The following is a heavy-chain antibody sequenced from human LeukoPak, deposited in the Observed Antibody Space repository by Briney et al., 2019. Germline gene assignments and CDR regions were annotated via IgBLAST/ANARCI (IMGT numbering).Heavy chain of an antibody. Sequence: SETLSLTCTVSGGSIRSYYWSWIRQPPGKGLEWIGYIYYSGSTYYNPSLKSRVTISVDTSKNQFSLKLSSVTAADTAVYYCASSERQQLVDYWGQGTLSPSPQ. J-gene: IGHJ4*02. D-gene: IGHD6-13*01. CDR3: ASSERQQLVDY. CDR2: IYYSGST. CDR1: GGSIRSYY. V-gene: IGHV4-30-4*01.